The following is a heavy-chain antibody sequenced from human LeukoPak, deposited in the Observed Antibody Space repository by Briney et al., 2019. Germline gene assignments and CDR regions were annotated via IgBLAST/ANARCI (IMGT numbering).Heavy chain of an antibody. D-gene: IGHD2/OR15-2a*01. CDR3: ARTFYDTLDSDAFDF. Sequence: ASVKVSCKASGYTFTGYYMHWVRQAPGQGLEWMGWINPDSGGTNNAQKFQGRVTMTRDASISTAYMELSRLRSDDTAVYYCARTFYDTLDSDAFDFWGQGTMVIVSS. J-gene: IGHJ3*01. V-gene: IGHV1-2*02. CDR1: GYTFTGYY. CDR2: INPDSGGT.